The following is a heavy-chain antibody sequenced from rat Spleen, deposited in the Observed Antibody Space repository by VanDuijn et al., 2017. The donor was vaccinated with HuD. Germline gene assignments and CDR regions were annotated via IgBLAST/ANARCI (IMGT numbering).Heavy chain of an antibody. V-gene: IGHV5-7*01. J-gene: IGHJ2*01. D-gene: IGHD1-12*01. CDR3: ARRGRNYYALDY. CDR2: ITYDGIST. CDR1: GFTFSDYY. Sequence: EVQLVESGGGLVQPGGSMKLSCAASGFTFSDYYMAWVRQAPTKGLEWVATITYDGISTYYRDSVKGRFTISRDNAKSTLYLQMDSLRSEDTATYYCARRGRNYYALDYWGQGVMVTVSS.